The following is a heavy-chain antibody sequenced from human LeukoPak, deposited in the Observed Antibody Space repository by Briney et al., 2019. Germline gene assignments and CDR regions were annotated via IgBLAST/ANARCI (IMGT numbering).Heavy chain of an antibody. CDR2: ISASGDST. Sequence: GGSLRLSCAVSGFTFSGFDMIWVRQTPGKGLEWVSVISASGDSTYYADSVKGRFTISRDNSMKTLYLHLNSLRVEDTAKYYCVKRAASCFDHWGQGTLITVSS. V-gene: IGHV3-23*01. CDR3: VKRAASCFDH. D-gene: IGHD1-26*01. CDR1: GFTFSGFD. J-gene: IGHJ4*02.